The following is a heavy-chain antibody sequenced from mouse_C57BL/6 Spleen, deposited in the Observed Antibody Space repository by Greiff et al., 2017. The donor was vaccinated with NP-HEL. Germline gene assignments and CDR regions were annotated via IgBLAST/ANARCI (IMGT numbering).Heavy chain of an antibody. CDR2: INPNNGGT. Sequence: VQLQQSGPELVKPGASVKISCKASGYTFTDYYMNWVKQSHGKSLEWIGDINPNNGGTSYNQKFKGKATLTVDKSSSTAYMQLSSLTSEDSAVYYCARGGDGGNYFDYWGQGTTLTVSS. CDR3: ARGGDGGNYFDY. CDR1: GYTFTDYY. J-gene: IGHJ2*01. V-gene: IGHV1-26*01.